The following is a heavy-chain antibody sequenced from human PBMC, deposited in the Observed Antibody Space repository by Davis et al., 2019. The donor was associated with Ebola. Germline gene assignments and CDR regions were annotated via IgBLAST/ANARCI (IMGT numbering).Heavy chain of an antibody. V-gene: IGHV3-23*01. J-gene: IGHJ4*02. D-gene: IGHD1-26*01. CDR1: GFTFSNYA. Sequence: PGGSLRLSCAASGFTFSNYAMNWVRQAPGKGLEWVSSISDSGDSPNYAGSVKGRFTISRGNAKNSLYLQMNSLRVEDTAVYYCARDPTKIVGATSYWGQGTLVTVSS. CDR3: ARDPTKIVGATSY. CDR2: ISDSGDSP.